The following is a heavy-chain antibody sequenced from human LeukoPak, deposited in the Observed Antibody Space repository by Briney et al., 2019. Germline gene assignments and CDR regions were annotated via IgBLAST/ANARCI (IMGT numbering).Heavy chain of an antibody. D-gene: IGHD6-13*01. Sequence: ASVKVSCKASGYTFSDYFIHWVRQAPGQGLEWMGWINPNSGGSNNAQKFQGRVTMTRDTSISTAYMELNRLISADTAVYYCARGPKGEQQLIRYFEHWGQGTLVTVSS. J-gene: IGHJ1*01. CDR3: ARGPKGEQQLIRYFEH. V-gene: IGHV1-2*02. CDR2: INPNSGGS. CDR1: GYTFSDYF.